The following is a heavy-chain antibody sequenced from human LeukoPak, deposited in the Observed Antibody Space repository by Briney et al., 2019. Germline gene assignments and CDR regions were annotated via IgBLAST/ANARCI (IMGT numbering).Heavy chain of an antibody. CDR3: AKWGDYDVFTGYSVSDY. CDR1: GVTFSNYA. D-gene: IGHD3-9*01. V-gene: IGHV3-23*01. CDR2: ITGSGGNT. Sequence: GASLRLSCVASGVTFSNYAMSWGRQAPGKGRGWGSAITGSGGNTYYADSVKGRFTISRDNSNNTVFLQMPSLSAEDTAVYYCAKWGDYDVFTGYSVSDYWGQGTLVTVSS. J-gene: IGHJ4*02.